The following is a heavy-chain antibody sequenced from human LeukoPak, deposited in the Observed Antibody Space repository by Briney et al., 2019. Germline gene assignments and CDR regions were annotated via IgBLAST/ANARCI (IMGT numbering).Heavy chain of an antibody. J-gene: IGHJ5*02. Sequence: ASVKVSCKASGGTFSSYAISWVRQAPGQGLEWMGGIIPIFGTANYAQKFQGRVTITADESTGTAYMELSSLRSEDTAVYYCASGYSSSRRFDPWGQGTLVTVSS. CDR3: ASGYSSSRRFDP. V-gene: IGHV1-69*13. D-gene: IGHD6-13*01. CDR1: GGTFSSYA. CDR2: IIPIFGTA.